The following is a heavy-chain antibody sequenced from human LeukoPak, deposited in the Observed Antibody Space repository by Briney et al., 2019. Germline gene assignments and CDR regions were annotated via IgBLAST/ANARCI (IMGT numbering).Heavy chain of an antibody. D-gene: IGHD2-2*01. J-gene: IGHJ5*02. Sequence: ASVKVSCKTSGYTSTDYDVNWVRQAPGQGLEWMGYIHPRSGYSESAQRFQGRLSMARDVSTDTAYMELSTLTSDDTAVYYCARVTSGMRYNWLDPWGQGTLIIVSS. CDR3: ARVTSGMRYNWLDP. CDR2: IHPRSGYS. CDR1: GYTSTDYD. V-gene: IGHV1-8*01.